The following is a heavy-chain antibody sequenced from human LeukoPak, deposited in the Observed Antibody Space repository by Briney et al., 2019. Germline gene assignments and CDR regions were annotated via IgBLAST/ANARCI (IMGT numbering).Heavy chain of an antibody. V-gene: IGHV3-7*03. CDR2: ISPDGGEI. D-gene: IGHD2-15*01. CDR3: AKRPFESSGPFDS. Sequence: GGSLRLSCVASGFNFDYSWMTWVRQAPGKGLEWVSSISPDGGEIHYVDSVKGRFTISRDNAQNSVYLQMNSLQSEDTAVYYCAKRPFESSGPFDSWGLGTLVTVSS. CDR1: GFNFDYSW. J-gene: IGHJ4*02.